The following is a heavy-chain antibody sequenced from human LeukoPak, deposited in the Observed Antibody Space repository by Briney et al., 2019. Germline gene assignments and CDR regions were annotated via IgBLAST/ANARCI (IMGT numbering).Heavy chain of an antibody. Sequence: GGSLRLSCAASGFTFISYGMQWVRQAPGKGLEWVAFIRYDGSNKYYADSVKGRFTISRDNSKNTLYLQMKSLRAEDTAVYYCAKGGGYEAQYYYYYLDVWGKGTTVTISS. V-gene: IGHV3-30*02. D-gene: IGHD5-12*01. CDR1: GFTFISYG. J-gene: IGHJ6*03. CDR2: IRYDGSNK. CDR3: AKGGGYEAQYYYYYLDV.